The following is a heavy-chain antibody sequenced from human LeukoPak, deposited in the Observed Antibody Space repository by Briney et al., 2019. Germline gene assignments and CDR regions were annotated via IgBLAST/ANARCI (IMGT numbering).Heavy chain of an antibody. CDR2: INYSGST. Sequence: SETLSLTCTVSGGSTSSHSWSWIRQPPGKGLEWIGYINYSGSTNYNHSLKSRVTISIDMAKNQVSLKLSSVTAADTAVYYCATFYYDSSGYRDWGQGTLVTVSS. CDR3: ATFYYDSSGYRD. D-gene: IGHD3-22*01. CDR1: GGSTSSHS. V-gene: IGHV4-59*11. J-gene: IGHJ4*02.